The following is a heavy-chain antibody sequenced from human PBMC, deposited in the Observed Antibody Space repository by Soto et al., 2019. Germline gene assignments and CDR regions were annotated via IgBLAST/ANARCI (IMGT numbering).Heavy chain of an antibody. D-gene: IGHD6-13*01. V-gene: IGHV4-34*01. J-gene: IGHJ3*02. CDR2: INHSGST. Sequence: SETLSLTCAVYGGSFSGYYWSWIRQPPGKGLEWIGEINHSGSTNYNPSLKSRVTISVDTSKNQFSLKLSSVTAADTAVYYCARVFESLYSSTLVGDAFDIWGQGTMVTVSS. CDR1: GGSFSGYY. CDR3: ARVFESLYSSTLVGDAFDI.